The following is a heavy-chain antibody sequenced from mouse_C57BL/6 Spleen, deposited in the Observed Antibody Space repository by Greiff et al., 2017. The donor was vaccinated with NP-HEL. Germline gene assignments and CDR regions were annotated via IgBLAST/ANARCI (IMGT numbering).Heavy chain of an antibody. CDR1: GYTFTSYW. CDR2: IYPGSGST. CDR3: ARSPYGNYVSYWYFDV. Sequence: VQLQQPGAELVKPGASVKMSCKASGYTFTSYWITWVKQRPGQGLEWIGDIYPGSGSTNYNEKFKSKATLTVDTSSSTAYMQLSSLTSEDSAVYYCARSPYGNYVSYWYFDVWGTGTTVTVSS. V-gene: IGHV1-55*01. D-gene: IGHD2-1*01. J-gene: IGHJ1*03.